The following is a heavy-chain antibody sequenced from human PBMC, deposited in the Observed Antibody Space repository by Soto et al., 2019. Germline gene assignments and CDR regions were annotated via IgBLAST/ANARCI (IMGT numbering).Heavy chain of an antibody. V-gene: IGHV4-59*01. CDR1: GGSISSYY. Sequence: SETLSLTCTVSGGSISSYYWSWIRQPPGKGLEWIGYIYYSGSTNYNPSLKSRVTISVDTSKNQFSLKLSSVTAADTAVYYCARHEQNLLNWFGPWGPGTLVTVSS. J-gene: IGHJ5*02. CDR2: IYYSGST. CDR3: ARHEQNLLNWFGP.